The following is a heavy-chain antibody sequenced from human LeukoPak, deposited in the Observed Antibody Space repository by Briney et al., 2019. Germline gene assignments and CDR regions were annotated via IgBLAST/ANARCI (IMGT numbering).Heavy chain of an antibody. D-gene: IGHD6-19*01. V-gene: IGHV3-30*02. Sequence: GGSLRLSCAASGFTFSSYGMHWVRQAPGKGLEWVAFIRYDGSNKYYADSVKGRFTISRDNSKNTLYLQMNSLRAEDTAVYYCAKQYSSGWYLFDYWGQGTLVTVSS. J-gene: IGHJ4*02. CDR2: IRYDGSNK. CDR1: GFTFSSYG. CDR3: AKQYSSGWYLFDY.